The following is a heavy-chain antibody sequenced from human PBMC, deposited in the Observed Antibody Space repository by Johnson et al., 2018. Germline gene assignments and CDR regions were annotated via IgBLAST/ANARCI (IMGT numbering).Heavy chain of an antibody. CDR2: ISSISSYI. V-gene: IGHV3-21*01. J-gene: IGHJ3*02. CDR3: ARDWVVVAATDAFDI. CDR1: GFTFDDYA. D-gene: IGHD2-15*01. Sequence: EVQLVESGGGLVQXGRSXRLXCAASGFTFDDYAMHWVRQAPGKGLAWVSSISSISSYIYYAASVQGRLPISRDNAKNSRYLQINILRTEDTAGYYGARDWVVVAATDAFDIWGQGTMVTVPS.